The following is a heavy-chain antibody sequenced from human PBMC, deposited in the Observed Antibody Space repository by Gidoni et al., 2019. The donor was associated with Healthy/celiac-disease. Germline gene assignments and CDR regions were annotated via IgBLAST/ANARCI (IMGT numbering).Heavy chain of an antibody. CDR2: IKSKTDGGTT. Sequence: EVQLVESGGGLVKPGGSLRLSCAASGFTVSNAWMSWVRQAPGKGLEWVGRIKSKTDGGTTDYAAPVKGRFTISRDDSKNTLYLQMNSLKTEDTAVYYCTTPPYSSSWYGVGWGQGTLVTVSS. D-gene: IGHD6-13*01. CDR1: GFTVSNAW. V-gene: IGHV3-15*01. CDR3: TTPPYSSSWYGVG. J-gene: IGHJ4*02.